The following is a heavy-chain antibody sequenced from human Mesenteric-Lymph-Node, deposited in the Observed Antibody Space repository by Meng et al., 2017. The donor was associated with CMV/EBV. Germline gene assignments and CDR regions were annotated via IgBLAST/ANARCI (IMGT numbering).Heavy chain of an antibody. D-gene: IGHD3-9*01. V-gene: IGHV4-34*01. CDR3: ARGSSYDILTGYFDY. J-gene: IGHJ4*02. CDR1: CGAFSGYY. Sequence: QGQLHQWGAGLVKPSETLSVTCAVYCGAFSGYYWNWIRQSPEKGLEWIGEINHSGSTTYNPSFTSRIIISVDTSTNQISLNMSSVTAADTAVYYCARGSSYDILTGYFDYWGQGALVTVSS. CDR2: INHSGST.